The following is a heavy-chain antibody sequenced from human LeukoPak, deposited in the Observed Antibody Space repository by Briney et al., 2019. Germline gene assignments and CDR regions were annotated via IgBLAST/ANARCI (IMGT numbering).Heavy chain of an antibody. Sequence: GGSLRLSSAASGFTFSNAWMSWVRQAPGKGLEWVGRIKSKTDGGTTDYAAPVKGRFTISRDDSKNTLYLQMNSLKTEDTAVYYCTTGKYSSNWVEVYFDYWGQGTLVTASS. CDR3: TTGKYSSNWVEVYFDY. J-gene: IGHJ4*02. D-gene: IGHD6-13*01. V-gene: IGHV3-15*01. CDR2: IKSKTDGGTT. CDR1: GFTFSNAW.